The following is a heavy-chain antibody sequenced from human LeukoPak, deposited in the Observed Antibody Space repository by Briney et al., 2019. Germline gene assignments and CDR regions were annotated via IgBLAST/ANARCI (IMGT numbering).Heavy chain of an antibody. V-gene: IGHV4-34*01. CDR2: INHSGST. CDR3: ARAIVYCTNGVCAFDI. D-gene: IGHD2-8*01. Sequence: SETLSLTCAVYGGSFSGYYWSWIRQPPGKGLGWIGEINHSGSTNYNPSLKSRVTISVDTSKNQFSLKLSSVTAADTAVYYCARAIVYCTNGVCAFDIWGQGTMVTVSS. CDR1: GGSFSGYY. J-gene: IGHJ3*02.